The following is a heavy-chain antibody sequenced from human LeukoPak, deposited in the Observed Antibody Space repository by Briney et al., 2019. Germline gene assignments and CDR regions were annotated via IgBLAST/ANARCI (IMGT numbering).Heavy chain of an antibody. D-gene: IGHD5-18*01. Sequence: GGSLRLSCAASGFTFSDYYMSWIRQAPGKGLEWVSYISSSSSYTNYADSVKGRFTIPRDNAKNSLYLQMNSLRAEDTAVYYCARDQGGYSYGSAGMDVWGQGTTVTVSS. CDR1: GFTFSDYY. J-gene: IGHJ6*02. CDR2: ISSSSSYT. V-gene: IGHV3-11*06. CDR3: ARDQGGYSYGSAGMDV.